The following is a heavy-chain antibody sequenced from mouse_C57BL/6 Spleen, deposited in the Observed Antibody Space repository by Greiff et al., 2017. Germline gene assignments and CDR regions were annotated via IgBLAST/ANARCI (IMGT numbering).Heavy chain of an antibody. CDR1: GYTFTSYW. CDR3: ARDRDGSCYWYFDV. D-gene: IGHD1-1*01. V-gene: IGHV1-55*01. CDR2: IYPGSGSS. J-gene: IGHJ1*03. Sequence: QVQLQQPGAELVKPGATVKMSCKASGYTFTSYWITWVKQRPGQGLEWIGDIYPGSGSSNYNEKFKSKATLTVDPSSSTAYMQLSSLICEGSAVYSSARDRDGSCYWYFDVWGKGTPVTVSS.